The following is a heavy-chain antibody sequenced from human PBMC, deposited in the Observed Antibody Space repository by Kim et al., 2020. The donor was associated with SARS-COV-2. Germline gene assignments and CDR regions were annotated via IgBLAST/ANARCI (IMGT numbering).Heavy chain of an antibody. CDR1: GGSISSYY. CDR2: IYYSGST. D-gene: IGHD5-18*01. V-gene: IGHV4-59*01. CDR3: ASSVDTAMAFDY. J-gene: IGHJ4*02. Sequence: SETLSLTCTVSGGSISSYYWSWIRQPPGKGLEWIGYIYYSGSTNYNPSLKSRVTISVDTSKNQFSLKLSSVTAADTAVYYCASSVDTAMAFDYWGQGTLV.